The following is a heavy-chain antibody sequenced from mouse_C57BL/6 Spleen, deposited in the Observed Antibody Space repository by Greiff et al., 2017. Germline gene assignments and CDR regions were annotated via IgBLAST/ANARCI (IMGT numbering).Heavy chain of an antibody. Sequence: EVQLVESGGGLVQPGGSLSLSCAASGFTFTDYYMSWVRQPPGKALEWLGFIRNKANGYTTEYSASVKGRFTISRDNSQSILYLQLNALRDEDSATYYSARSRTGNFDYWGQGTTLTVSS. CDR3: ARSRTGNFDY. J-gene: IGHJ2*01. CDR1: GFTFTDYY. D-gene: IGHD4-1*01. CDR2: IRNKANGYTT. V-gene: IGHV7-3*01.